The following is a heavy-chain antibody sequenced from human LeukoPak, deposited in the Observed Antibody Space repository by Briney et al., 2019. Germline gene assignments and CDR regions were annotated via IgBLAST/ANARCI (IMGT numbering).Heavy chain of an antibody. CDR3: ARDWHSSSSSIYYFDY. V-gene: IGHV1-18*01. Sequence: ASVKVSCKASGYTFTSYGISWVRQAPGHGLEWMGWISAYNGNTNYAQKLQGRVTMTTDTSTSTAYMELRSLSSDDTAVYYCARDWHSSSSSIYYFDYWGQGTLVTVSS. D-gene: IGHD6-6*01. CDR2: ISAYNGNT. CDR1: GYTFTSYG. J-gene: IGHJ4*02.